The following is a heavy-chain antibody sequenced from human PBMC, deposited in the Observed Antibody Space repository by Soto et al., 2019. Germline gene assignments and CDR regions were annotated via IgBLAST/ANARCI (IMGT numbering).Heavy chain of an antibody. D-gene: IGHD2-2*01. CDR3: AKERQPDGRWPFDH. Sequence: GSSKPSFAASVFTFIAYTMSWVRRDPGEGLEWVSGIIQSGETFYADSVKGRFTISRDNSNNMLYLQIHSLRVDDTAVYYCAKERQPDGRWPFDHWGQGTLVTVSS. V-gene: IGHV3-23*01. CDR2: IIQSGET. J-gene: IGHJ4*02. CDR1: VFTFIAYT.